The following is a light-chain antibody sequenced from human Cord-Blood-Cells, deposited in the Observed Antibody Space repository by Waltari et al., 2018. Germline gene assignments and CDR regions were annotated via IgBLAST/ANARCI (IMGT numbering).Light chain of an antibody. V-gene: IGLV3-19*01. J-gene: IGLJ1*01. CDR3: NSRDSSGNHLYV. CDR1: SLRSYY. CDR2: GKN. Sequence: SSELTQDPAVSVALGQKVRITCQGDSLRSYYASWYQQKPGQAPVLVIYGKNHRPSGIPDRFSGSSSGDTASLTITGAQAEDEADYYCNSRDSSGNHLYVFGTGTKVTVL.